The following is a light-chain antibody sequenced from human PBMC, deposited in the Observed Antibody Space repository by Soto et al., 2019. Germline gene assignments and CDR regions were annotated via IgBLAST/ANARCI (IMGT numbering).Light chain of an antibody. CDR2: DAS. CDR3: QQRSNWPKT. Sequence: EIVLTQSPATLSLSPGERATLSCSASQSVSSYLAWYQQKPGQAPRLLIYDASNRATVIPARFSGSGSGTDFTLTISSLEPEDFAVYYCQQRSNWPKTFGQGTKLEIK. J-gene: IGKJ2*01. V-gene: IGKV3-11*01. CDR1: QSVSSY.